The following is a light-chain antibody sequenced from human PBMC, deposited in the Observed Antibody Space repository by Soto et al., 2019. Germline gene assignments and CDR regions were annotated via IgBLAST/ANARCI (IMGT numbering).Light chain of an antibody. J-gene: IGLJ3*02. V-gene: IGLV1-40*01. CDR3: QSYYCRRSGPWV. CDR1: SSNIGAGYY. CDR2: GNT. Sequence: QSVLTQPPSVSGAPGQRVTISCAGSSSNIGAGYYVHWYQQLPGTAPKLLIYGNTNRPSGVPDRFSGSKSGTSASLAITGLQAEDEADDYCQSYYCRRSGPWVFGGGTKLTVL.